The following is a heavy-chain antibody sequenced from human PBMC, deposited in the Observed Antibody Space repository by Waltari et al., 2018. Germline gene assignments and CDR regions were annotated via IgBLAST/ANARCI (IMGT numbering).Heavy chain of an antibody. V-gene: IGHV4-39*01. D-gene: IGHD1-26*01. CDR2: IYYSGKT. Sequence: QLQLQESGPGLVKPSETLSLTCTVSGGSISSSNYYWGWIRQPPGKGLEVIGNIYYSGKTYYNPSLKSRVTTYIDTSKNQFSLKLSSVTAADTAVYFCARLDSRSGSYYFDYWGQGTLVTVSS. J-gene: IGHJ4*02. CDR1: GGSISSSNYY. CDR3: ARLDSRSGSYYFDY.